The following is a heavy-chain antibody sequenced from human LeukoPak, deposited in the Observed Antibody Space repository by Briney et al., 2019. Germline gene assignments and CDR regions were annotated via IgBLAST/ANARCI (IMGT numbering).Heavy chain of an antibody. V-gene: IGHV4-59*12. CDR2: IYYSGST. CDR1: GGSISSYY. Sequence: SETLSLTCTVSGGSISSYYWSWIRQPPGKGLEWIGYIYYSGSTNYNPSLKSRVTISVDTSKNQFSLKLSSVTAADTAVYYCARTYYYDSSGYSPGAFDIWGQGTMVTVSS. CDR3: ARTYYYDSSGYSPGAFDI. D-gene: IGHD3-22*01. J-gene: IGHJ3*02.